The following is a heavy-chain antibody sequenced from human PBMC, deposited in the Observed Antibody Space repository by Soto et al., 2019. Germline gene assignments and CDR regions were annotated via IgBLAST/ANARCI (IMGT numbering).Heavy chain of an antibody. D-gene: IGHD3-10*01. V-gene: IGHV3-30-3*01. Sequence: QVQLVESGGGVVQPGRSLRLSCAASGFTFSSYAMHWVRQAPGKGLEWVAVISYDGSNKYYADSVKGRFTISRDNSKNTLYLQMNSLRAEDTAVYYCARDKYYYGSGSSRYYYYGMDVWGQGTTVTVSS. CDR2: ISYDGSNK. CDR1: GFTFSSYA. J-gene: IGHJ6*02. CDR3: ARDKYYYGSGSSRYYYYGMDV.